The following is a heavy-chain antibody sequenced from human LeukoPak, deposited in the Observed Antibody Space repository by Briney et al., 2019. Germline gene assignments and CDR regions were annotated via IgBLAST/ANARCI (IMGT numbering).Heavy chain of an antibody. CDR1: GFTFRVYA. V-gene: IGHV3-33*01. CDR3: ARFYDTSGYLDC. Sequence: GGSLRLSCAASGFTFRVYAMHWVRQTPGKGLEWVAVIWSDENNKHYADSVKGRFTISGDNSKNMLFLQINSLRAEDTAVYYCARFYDTSGYLDCWGQGTLVTVSS. CDR2: IWSDENNK. D-gene: IGHD3-22*01. J-gene: IGHJ4*02.